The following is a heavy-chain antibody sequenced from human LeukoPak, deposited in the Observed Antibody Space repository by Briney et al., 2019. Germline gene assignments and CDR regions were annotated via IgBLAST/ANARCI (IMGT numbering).Heavy chain of an antibody. CDR2: ISWNSGSI. D-gene: IGHD2-2*01. CDR1: GFTFDDYA. CDR3: AKEAVNCSSTSCYGVGWFDP. J-gene: IGHJ5*02. V-gene: IGHV3-9*03. Sequence: PGRSLRLSCAASGFTFDDYAMHWVRQAPGRGLEWVSGISWNSGSIGYADSVKGRFTISRDNAKNSLYLQMNSLRAEDMDLYYCAKEAVNCSSTSCYGVGWFDPWGQGTLVTVFS.